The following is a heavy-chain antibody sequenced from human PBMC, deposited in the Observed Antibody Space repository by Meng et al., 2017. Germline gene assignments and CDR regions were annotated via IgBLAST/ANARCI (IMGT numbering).Heavy chain of an antibody. CDR3: ARDEDNCWGLWEGCPRGDCRYFDL. CDR1: GYTFTSYA. D-gene: IGHD2-21*02. Sequence: ASVKVSCKASGYTFTSYAMHWVRQAPGQGLEWMGWINTNTGNPTYAQGFTGRFVFSLDTSVSTAYLQISSLKAEDTAVYYCARDEDNCWGLWEGCPRGDCRYFDLWGRGTLVTVSS. CDR2: INTNTGNP. J-gene: IGHJ2*01. V-gene: IGHV7-4-1*02.